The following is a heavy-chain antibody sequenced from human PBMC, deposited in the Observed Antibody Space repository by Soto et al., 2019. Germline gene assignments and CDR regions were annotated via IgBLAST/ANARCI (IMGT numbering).Heavy chain of an antibody. CDR1: GFTFSDHY. CDR2: TRNKANSYTT. V-gene: IGHV3-72*01. Sequence: GGSLRLSCAASGFTFSDHYMDWVRQAPGKGLEWVGRTRNKANSYTTEYAASVKGRFTISRDDSKNSLYLQMNSLKTEDTAVYYCVTAVMVYARHAFDIWGQGTMVTVSS. J-gene: IGHJ3*02. D-gene: IGHD2-8*01. CDR3: VTAVMVYARHAFDI.